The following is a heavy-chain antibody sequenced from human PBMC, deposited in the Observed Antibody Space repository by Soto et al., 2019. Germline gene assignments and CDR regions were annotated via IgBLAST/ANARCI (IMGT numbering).Heavy chain of an antibody. CDR3: AREGYSSTYNWFDP. D-gene: IGHD6-13*01. J-gene: IGHJ5*02. V-gene: IGHV1-2*02. Sequence: GASVKVSCKASGYTFTGYYMHWVRQAPGQGLEWMGWINPTSGGTNYAQKFQGRVTMTRDTSISTAYMELSRLRSDDTAVYYCAREGYSSTYNWFDPWGQGTLVTVSS. CDR2: INPTSGGT. CDR1: GYTFTGYY.